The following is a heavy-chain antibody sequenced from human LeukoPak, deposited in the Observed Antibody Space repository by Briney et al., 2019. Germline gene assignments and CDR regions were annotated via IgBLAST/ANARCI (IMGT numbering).Heavy chain of an antibody. D-gene: IGHD5-24*01. J-gene: IGHJ4*02. V-gene: IGHV4-59*01. Sequence: PSETLSLTCTVSGGSTTSYYWSWIRQPPGKGLEWIGYIYYRGSTNYNPSLKSRFTISVDTSKNQFSLKLSSVTAADTAVYYCARDFSDGYNDRSFDYWGQGTLVTVSS. CDR2: IYYRGST. CDR3: ARDFSDGYNDRSFDY. CDR1: GGSTTSYY.